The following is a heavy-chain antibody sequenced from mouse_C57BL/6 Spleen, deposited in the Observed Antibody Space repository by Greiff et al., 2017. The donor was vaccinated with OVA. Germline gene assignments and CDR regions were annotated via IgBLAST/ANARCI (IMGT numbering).Heavy chain of an antibody. CDR1: GYAFSSSW. Sequence: VQLQQSGPELVKPGASVKISCKASGYAFSSSWMNWVKQRPGKGLEWIGRIYPGDGDTNYNGKVKGKATLTADKSSSTAYMQLSSLTSEYSAVYFFARERQTTQSSYYVGYWGQGTTLTVSS. V-gene: IGHV1-82*01. CDR3: ARERQTTQSSYYVGY. CDR2: IYPGDGDT. D-gene: IGHD3-2*02. J-gene: IGHJ2*01.